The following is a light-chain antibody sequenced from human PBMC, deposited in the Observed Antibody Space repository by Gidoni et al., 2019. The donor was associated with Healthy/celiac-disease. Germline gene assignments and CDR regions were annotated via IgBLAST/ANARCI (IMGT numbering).Light chain of an antibody. CDR1: QSVRSSY. CDR2: GAS. CDR3: QQYGSSPWT. J-gene: IGKJ1*01. V-gene: IGKV3-20*01. Sequence: EIVLTQSPGTLSLSPGERATLSCSASQSVRSSYLAWYQQKPGKAPRLLIYGASSRATGIPDRFICSGSGTDCTLNISRLEPEDFAGYYCQQYGSSPWTFGQGTKVEIK.